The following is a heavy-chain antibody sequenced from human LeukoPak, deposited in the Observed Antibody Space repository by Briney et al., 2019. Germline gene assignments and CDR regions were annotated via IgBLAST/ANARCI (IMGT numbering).Heavy chain of an antibody. V-gene: IGHV4-4*07. CDR2: IYSSGST. J-gene: IGHJ4*02. CDR3: ARDRAGFFDD. CDR1: GGSISSYS. Sequence: SETLSLTCTVSGGSISSYSWSWIRQPAGKGLEWIGRIYSSGSTNYSPPLRSRVTMSVDTKNQFSLKVNSVTAADTAVYYCARDRAGFFDDWGQGTLVTVSS. D-gene: IGHD6-13*01.